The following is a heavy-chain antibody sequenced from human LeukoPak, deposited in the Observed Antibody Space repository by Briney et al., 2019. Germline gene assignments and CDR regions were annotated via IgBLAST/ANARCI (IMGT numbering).Heavy chain of an antibody. D-gene: IGHD2-8*01. J-gene: IGHJ4*02. CDR1: AFTFSSYA. Sequence: GGSLRLSCAGSAFTFSSYAMSWVRQAPGQGLEWVSVISDIGDYTSYADSVRGRFTISRDNSRNTLYLQMISLRPGDTAVYYCAKDTSIGKYCTNGVCSPFDYWGQGTLVTVSS. CDR3: AKDTSIGKYCTNGVCSPFDY. V-gene: IGHV3-23*01. CDR2: ISDIGDYT.